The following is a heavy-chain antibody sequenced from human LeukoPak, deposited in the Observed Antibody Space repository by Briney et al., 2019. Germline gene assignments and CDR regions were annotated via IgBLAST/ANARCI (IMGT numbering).Heavy chain of an antibody. Sequence: GGSLRLSCAASGFSFSDAWMNWVRQAPGKGLEWVGRTRNKANSYTTEYAASVKGRFTISRDDSKNSLYLQMNSLKTEDTAVYYCARVAGYCSSTSCYNPYDYWGQGTLVTVSS. D-gene: IGHD2-2*02. J-gene: IGHJ4*02. CDR2: TRNKANSYTT. V-gene: IGHV3-72*01. CDR1: GFSFSDAW. CDR3: ARVAGYCSSTSCYNPYDY.